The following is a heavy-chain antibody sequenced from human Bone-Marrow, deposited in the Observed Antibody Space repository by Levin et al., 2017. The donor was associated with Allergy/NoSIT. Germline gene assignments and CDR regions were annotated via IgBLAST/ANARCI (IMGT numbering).Heavy chain of an antibody. D-gene: IGHD3-22*01. Sequence: GESLKISCRASGYTLTDYFIHWIRQAPGQGLEWVGWINPHSGDSNSAEKFQDRVTMTRDTSINTVYMELSSLRSGDTAIYYCGRCLLSYYDSRRYYLGGIRGDDYWGQGTLITVSS. CDR3: GRCLLSYYDSRRYYLGGIRGDDY. CDR1: GYTLTDYF. J-gene: IGHJ4*02. V-gene: IGHV1-2*02. CDR2: INPHSGDS.